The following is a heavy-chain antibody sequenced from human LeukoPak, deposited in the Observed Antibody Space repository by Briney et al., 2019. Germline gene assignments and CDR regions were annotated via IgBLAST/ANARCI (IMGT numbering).Heavy chain of an antibody. Sequence: SVKVSCKASGGTFSSYAISWVRQAPGQGLEWMGGIIPIFGTANYAQKFQGRVTITADESTSTAYMELSSLRSEDTAVYYCANSGDYDYVWGSYPPLYWGQGTLVTVSS. D-gene: IGHD3-16*02. CDR2: IIPIFGTA. V-gene: IGHV1-69*13. CDR3: ANSGDYDYVWGSYPPLY. J-gene: IGHJ4*02. CDR1: GGTFSSYA.